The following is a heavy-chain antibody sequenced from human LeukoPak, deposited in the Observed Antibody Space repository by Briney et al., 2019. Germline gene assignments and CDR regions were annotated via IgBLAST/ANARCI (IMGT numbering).Heavy chain of an antibody. CDR2: INHSGST. CDR1: GGSFSGYY. D-gene: IGHD5-18*01. Sequence: SETLSLTCAVYGGSFSGYYWSWIRQPPGKGLEWIGEINHSGSTNYNPSLKSRVTISVDTSKNQFSLKLSSVTAADTAVYYCASYTAGGGDLDYWGQGTLVTVSS. J-gene: IGHJ4*02. V-gene: IGHV4-34*01. CDR3: ASYTAGGGDLDY.